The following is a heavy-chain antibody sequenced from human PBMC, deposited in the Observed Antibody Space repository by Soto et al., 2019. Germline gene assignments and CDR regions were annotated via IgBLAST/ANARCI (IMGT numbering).Heavy chain of an antibody. Sequence: SGPTLVNPTQTLTLTCTFSGFSLSTSGVGVGWIRQPPGKALEWLALIYWDDDKRYSPSLKSRLTITKDTSKNQVVLTMTNMDPVVTVTYYCASRVGCISTSCLDYWGQGTLVTVSS. J-gene: IGHJ4*02. CDR3: ASRVGCISTSCLDY. V-gene: IGHV2-5*02. D-gene: IGHD2-2*01. CDR2: IYWDDDK. CDR1: GFSLSTSGVG.